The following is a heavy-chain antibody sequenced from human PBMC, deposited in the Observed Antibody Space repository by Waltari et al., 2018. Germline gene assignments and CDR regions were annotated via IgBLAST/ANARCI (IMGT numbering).Heavy chain of an antibody. V-gene: IGHV4-39*07. J-gene: IGHJ4*02. D-gene: IGHD2-15*01. CDR2: IYYTGST. Sequence: QLQLQESGPGLVKPSETLSLTCTVSGGSISSSLYFWGWIRQPPGEGLEWIGSIYYTGSTSYNPSLRSRVTISVDTSKNQFSLKVTSVTAADTAVYDCAREDRQGGEMATRGDYWGQGTLVTVSS. CDR3: AREDRQGGEMATRGDY. CDR1: GGSISSSLYF.